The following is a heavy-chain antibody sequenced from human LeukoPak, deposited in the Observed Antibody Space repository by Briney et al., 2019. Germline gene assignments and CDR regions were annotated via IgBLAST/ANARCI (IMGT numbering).Heavy chain of an antibody. V-gene: IGHV4-34*01. J-gene: IGHJ4*02. CDR2: INHSGST. CDR3: ARGEPIYGSGSYYNPNNDY. Sequence: SETLSLTCAVYGGSFGGYYWSWIRQPPGKGLEWIGEINHSGSTNYNPSLKSRVTISVDTSKNQFSLKLSSVTAADTAVYYCARGEPIYGSGSYYNPNNDYWGQGTLVTVSS. D-gene: IGHD3-10*01. CDR1: GGSFGGYY.